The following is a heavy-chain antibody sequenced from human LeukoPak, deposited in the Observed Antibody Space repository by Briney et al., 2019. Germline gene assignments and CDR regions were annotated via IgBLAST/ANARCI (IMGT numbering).Heavy chain of an antibody. CDR2: MSASGTST. D-gene: IGHD3-3*01. J-gene: IGHJ4*02. Sequence: GGSLRLSCAASGYTFSSHALTWVRQAPGKGLEWVSSMSASGTSTYYADSVKGRFTISRDDSKTTLYLQMNGLRAEDTALYYCTKSRARGMWSGLDYWAQGTLVTVSS. V-gene: IGHV3-23*01. CDR3: TKSRARGMWSGLDY. CDR1: GYTFSSHA.